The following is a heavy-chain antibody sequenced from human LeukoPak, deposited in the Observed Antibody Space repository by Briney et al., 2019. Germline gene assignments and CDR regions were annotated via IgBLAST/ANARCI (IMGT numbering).Heavy chain of an antibody. J-gene: IGHJ4*02. V-gene: IGHV1-8*02. D-gene: IGHD2-8*01. CDR1: GGTFSSYA. Sequence: GSSVKVSCKASGGTFSSYAISWVRQAPGQGLEWMGWVNPKSGNTAYAQKFQGRVTMTRNASINTIYMELSSLRSEDTAVYYCARGRRGTLTIMVGDFWGQGSLVTVSS. CDR2: VNPKSGNT. CDR3: ARGRRGTLTIMVGDF.